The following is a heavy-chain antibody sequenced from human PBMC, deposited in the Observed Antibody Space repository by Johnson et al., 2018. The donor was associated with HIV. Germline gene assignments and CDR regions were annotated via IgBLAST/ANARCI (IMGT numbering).Heavy chain of an antibody. J-gene: IGHJ3*01. Sequence: VQLVESGGGVVRPGGSLRLSCAASGFTFDDYGMSWVRQAPGKGLEWVSGINWNGGSTGYADSVQGRFTISRDNAKNSLYLQMNSLRAEDTAVYYCARGSRYTYDNDDAYLLHAFDFWGQGTMVTVS. CDR2: INWNGGST. CDR3: ARGSRYTYDNDDAYLLHAFDF. V-gene: IGHV3-20*04. D-gene: IGHD3-22*01. CDR1: GFTFDDYG.